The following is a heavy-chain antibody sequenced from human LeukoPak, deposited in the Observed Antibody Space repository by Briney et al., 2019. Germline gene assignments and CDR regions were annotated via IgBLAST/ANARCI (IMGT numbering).Heavy chain of an antibody. CDR2: INPNSGGT. Sequence: ASVKVSCKASGYTSTGYYMHWVRQAPGQGLEWMGWINPNSGGTNYAQKFQGRVTMTRDTSISTAYMELSRLRSDDTAVYYCATGGGSCPGGCWFDPWGQGTLVTVSS. J-gene: IGHJ5*02. D-gene: IGHD2-15*01. CDR3: ATGGGSCPGGCWFDP. V-gene: IGHV1-2*02. CDR1: GYTSTGYY.